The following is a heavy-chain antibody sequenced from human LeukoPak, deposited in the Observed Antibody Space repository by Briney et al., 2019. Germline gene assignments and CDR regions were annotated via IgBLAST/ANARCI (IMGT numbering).Heavy chain of an antibody. Sequence: GASVKVSCKASGYTFTGYYMHWVRQAPGQGLEWMGWINPDSGGTNYARKFQGRVTMTRDTSISTAYMELSRLRSDDTAVYYCARRLGIWYFDLWGRGTLVTVSS. V-gene: IGHV1-2*02. CDR3: ARRLGIWYFDL. D-gene: IGHD7-27*01. CDR1: GYTFTGYY. CDR2: INPDSGGT. J-gene: IGHJ2*01.